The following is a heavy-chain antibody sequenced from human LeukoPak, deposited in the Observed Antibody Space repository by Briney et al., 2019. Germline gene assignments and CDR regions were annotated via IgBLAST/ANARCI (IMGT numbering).Heavy chain of an antibody. V-gene: IGHV3-30*02. CDR2: IRYDGSNK. CDR3: AKDWGLNSGCYFDY. D-gene: IGHD1-26*01. Sequence: PGGSLRLSCAASGFTFSSYDMHWVRQAAGKGLEWVAFIRYDGSNKYYADSVKGRFTIPRDNSKNTLYLQMNSLRAEDTAVYYCAKDWGLNSGCYFDYWGQGTPVTVSS. CDR1: GFTFSSYD. J-gene: IGHJ4*02.